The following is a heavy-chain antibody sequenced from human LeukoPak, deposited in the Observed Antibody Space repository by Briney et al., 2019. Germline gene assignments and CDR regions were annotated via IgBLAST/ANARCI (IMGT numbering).Heavy chain of an antibody. V-gene: IGHV3-23*01. CDR3: AKDTSGGSDYVNFQH. D-gene: IGHD1-26*01. J-gene: IGHJ1*01. CDR2: ISGSGGTT. CDR1: GFTFSSYA. Sequence: PGGSLRLSCAASGFTFSSYAMSWVRQAPGKGLEWVSSISGSGGTTYYADSVKGRFTISRDNSKNTLFLQMHSLRAEDTALYYCAKDTSGGSDYVNFQHWGQGTLVTVSS.